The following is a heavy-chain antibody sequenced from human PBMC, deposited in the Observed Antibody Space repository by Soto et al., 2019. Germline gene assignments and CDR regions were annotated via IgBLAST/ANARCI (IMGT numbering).Heavy chain of an antibody. CDR3: ARLVSWSGYSHYYYGMDV. CDR1: GYSFTSYW. J-gene: IGHJ6*02. V-gene: IGHV5-51*01. D-gene: IGHD3-3*01. Sequence: PGESLKISCKGSGYSFTSYWIGWVRQMPGKGLEWMGIIYPGDSDTRYSPSFQGQVTISADKSISTAYLQWSSLKASDTAMYYCARLVSWSGYSHYYYGMDVWGQGTTVTVSS. CDR2: IYPGDSDT.